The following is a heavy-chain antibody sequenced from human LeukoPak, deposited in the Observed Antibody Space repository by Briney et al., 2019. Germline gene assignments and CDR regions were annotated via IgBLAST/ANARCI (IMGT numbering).Heavy chain of an antibody. D-gene: IGHD3-16*01. V-gene: IGHV3-7*01. CDR1: GFTFSSKW. J-gene: IGHJ5*02. Sequence: GGSLRLSCVGSGFTFSSKWMSWVRRAPGKGLEWVGNIQPDGSERYPVDSVKGRFTISRDNARNSLFLQMNSLRVEDTAIYYCASQSYARFDPWGQGTLVTVSS. CDR3: ASQSYARFDP. CDR2: IQPDGSER.